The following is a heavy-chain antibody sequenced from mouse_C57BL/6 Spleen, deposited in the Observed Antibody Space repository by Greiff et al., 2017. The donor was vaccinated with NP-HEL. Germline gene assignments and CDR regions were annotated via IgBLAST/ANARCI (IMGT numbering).Heavy chain of an antibody. CDR1: GFTFSDYY. CDR3: ARGGMGLLAHYAMDD. D-gene: IGHD2-3*01. J-gene: IGHJ4*01. V-gene: IGHV5-16*01. Sequence: EVQLVESEGGLVQPGSSMKLSCTASGFTFSDYYMAWVRQVPEKGLEWVANINYDGSSTYYLDSLKSRFIISRDNAKNILYLQMSSLKSEDTATYYCARGGMGLLAHYAMDDWGQGTSVTVSS. CDR2: INYDGSST.